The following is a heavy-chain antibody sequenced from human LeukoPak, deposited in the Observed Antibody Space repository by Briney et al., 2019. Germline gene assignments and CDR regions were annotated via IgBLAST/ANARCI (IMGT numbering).Heavy chain of an antibody. CDR3: ARRFTMVRGVSGTDAFDI. CDR1: GYTFTSYY. D-gene: IGHD3-10*01. V-gene: IGHV1-46*01. Sequence: GASVKVSCKASGYTFTSYYMHWVRQAPGQGLEWMGIINPSGGSTSYARKFQGRVTMTRDTSTSTVYMELSSLRSEDTAVYYCARRFTMVRGVSGTDAFDIWGQGTMVTVSS. CDR2: INPSGGST. J-gene: IGHJ3*02.